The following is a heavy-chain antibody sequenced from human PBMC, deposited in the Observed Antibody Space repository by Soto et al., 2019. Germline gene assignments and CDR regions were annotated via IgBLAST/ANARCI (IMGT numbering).Heavy chain of an antibody. CDR1: GDSVSSDSAA. CDR3: AREVATTYCFDY. V-gene: IGHV6-1*01. D-gene: IGHD5-12*01. Sequence: SQTLSLTCAISGDSVSSDSAAWNWIRQSPSRGLEWLGRTYYRSKWYNDYTVSVKSRITISPDTSKNQFSLQLNSVTPEDTAVYYCAREVATTYCFDYWGQGTLVTVSS. CDR2: TYYRSKWYN. J-gene: IGHJ4*02.